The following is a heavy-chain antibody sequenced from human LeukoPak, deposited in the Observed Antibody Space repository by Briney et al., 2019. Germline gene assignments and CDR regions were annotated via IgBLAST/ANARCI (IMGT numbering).Heavy chain of an antibody. Sequence: SDTLSLTCAVSGGSVSRYHWSWIRQPPGKGLELIGLIYDNGDTNYKHSFKIRVTISVARSKNHLSLSLTSATSADTAVYYCARRKAREVYDDYYDFWGQGTLVTVSS. J-gene: IGHJ4*02. CDR1: GGSVSRYH. CDR2: IYDNGDT. CDR3: ARRKAREVYDDYYDF. V-gene: IGHV4-59*02. D-gene: IGHD4-17*01.